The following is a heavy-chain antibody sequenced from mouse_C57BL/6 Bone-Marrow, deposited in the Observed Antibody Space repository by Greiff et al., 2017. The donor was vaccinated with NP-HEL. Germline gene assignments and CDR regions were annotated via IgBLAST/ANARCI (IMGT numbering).Heavy chain of an antibody. CDR3: ARCPIPITTVEDYAMDY. CDR2: INPGSGGT. D-gene: IGHD1-1*01. CDR1: GYAFTNYL. V-gene: IGHV1-54*01. J-gene: IGHJ4*01. Sequence: VQLQQSGAELVRPGTSVKVSCKASGYAFTNYLIEWVKQRPGQGLEWIGVINPGSGGTNYNEKFKGKATLTADKSSSTAYMQLSSLTSEDSAVYCCARCPIPITTVEDYAMDYWGQGTSVTVSS.